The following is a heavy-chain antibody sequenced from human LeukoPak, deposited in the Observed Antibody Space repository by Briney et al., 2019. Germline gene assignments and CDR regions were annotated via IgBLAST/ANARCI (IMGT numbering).Heavy chain of an antibody. V-gene: IGHV3-74*01. CDR2: INSDGSST. Sequence: GGSLRLSCAASGFTFSSYWMHWVRHAPGKGLVWVSRINSDGSSTSYADSVRGRFTISRDNAKNTLYLQMNSLRAEDTAVYYCARGRFLEWFLIDYWGQGTLVTVSS. CDR3: ARGRFLEWFLIDY. D-gene: IGHD3-3*01. J-gene: IGHJ4*02. CDR1: GFTFSSYW.